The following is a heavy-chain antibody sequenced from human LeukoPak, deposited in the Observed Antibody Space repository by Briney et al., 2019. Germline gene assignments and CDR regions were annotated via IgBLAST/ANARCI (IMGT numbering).Heavy chain of an antibody. J-gene: IGHJ4*02. CDR2: IYSGGST. CDR1: GFTFSSNY. Sequence: GGSLRLSCAASGFTFSSNYMSWVRQAPGKGLEWVSVIYSGGSTYYADSVKGRFTISRDNSKNTLYLQMNSLRAEDTAVYYCAREGYCSSTSCSSHDYWGQGTLVTVSS. V-gene: IGHV3-66*02. D-gene: IGHD2-2*01. CDR3: AREGYCSSTSCSSHDY.